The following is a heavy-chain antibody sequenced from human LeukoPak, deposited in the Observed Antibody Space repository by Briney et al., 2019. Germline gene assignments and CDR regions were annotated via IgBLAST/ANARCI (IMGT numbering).Heavy chain of an antibody. CDR1: GGTFSSYA. CDR2: IIPIFGTA. J-gene: IGHJ5*02. D-gene: IGHD1-26*01. Sequence: GSSVKVSCKASGGTFSSYAISWVRQAPGQGLEWMGGIIPIFGTANYAQKFQGRVTMTRDTSTSTVYMELSSLRSEDTAVYYCARGLVGATLGWFDPWGQGTLVTVSS. V-gene: IGHV1-69*05. CDR3: ARGLVGATLGWFDP.